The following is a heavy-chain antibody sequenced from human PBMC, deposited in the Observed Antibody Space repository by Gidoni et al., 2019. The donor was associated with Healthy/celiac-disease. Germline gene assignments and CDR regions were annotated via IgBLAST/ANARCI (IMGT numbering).Heavy chain of an antibody. J-gene: IGHJ6*03. CDR3: AGRRLWFGEFSPYYYYYYMDV. V-gene: IGHV4-34*01. CDR1: GGSFSCHS. D-gene: IGHD3-10*01. CDR2: INHSGST. Sequence: QVQLQQWGAGLLKPSETLSLTCAFYGGSFSCHSWSWIRQHPGKGLELIVEINHSGSTNYNPSLKSRVTISVDTSKNQFSLKLSSVTAADTAVYYCAGRRLWFGEFSPYYYYYYMDVWGKGTTVTVSS.